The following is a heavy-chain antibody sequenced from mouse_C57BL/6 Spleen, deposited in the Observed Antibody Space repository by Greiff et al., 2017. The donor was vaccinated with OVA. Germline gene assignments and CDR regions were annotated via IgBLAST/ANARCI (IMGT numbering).Heavy chain of an antibody. D-gene: IGHD1-1*01. CDR1: GFSLSTFGMG. J-gene: IGHJ3*01. CDR2: IWWDDDK. Sequence: QVTLKESGPGILQPSQTLSLTCSFSGFSLSTFGMGVGWIRQPSGKGLEWLAHIWWDDDKYYNPALKSRLTISKDTSKNQVFLKIANVDTADTATYYCARMSPYGSSYVAWFAYWGQGTLVTVSA. V-gene: IGHV8-8*01. CDR3: ARMSPYGSSYVAWFAY.